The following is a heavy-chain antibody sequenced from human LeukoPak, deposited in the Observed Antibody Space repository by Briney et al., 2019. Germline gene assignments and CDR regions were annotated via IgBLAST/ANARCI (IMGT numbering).Heavy chain of an antibody. CDR2: ISSSGSTI. D-gene: IGHD3-3*01. CDR3: ARRNYDFWSATYYFDY. J-gene: IGHJ4*02. Sequence: GGSLRLSCAASGFTFDDYGMSWVRQAPGKGLEWVSYISSSGSTIYYADSVKGRFTISRDNAKNSLYLQMNSLRAEDTAVYYCARRNYDFWSATYYFDYWGQGTLVTVSS. CDR1: GFTFDDYG. V-gene: IGHV3-11*04.